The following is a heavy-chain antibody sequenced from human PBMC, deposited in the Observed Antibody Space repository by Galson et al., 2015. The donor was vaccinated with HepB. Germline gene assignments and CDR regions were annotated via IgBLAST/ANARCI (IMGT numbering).Heavy chain of an antibody. V-gene: IGHV3-21*01. CDR2: ISSSSSYI. D-gene: IGHD3-10*01. CDR1: GFTLSGYG. J-gene: IGHJ3*02. Sequence: SLRLSCAASGFTLSGYGMHWVRQAPGKGLEWVSFISSSSSYIYYGDSVKGRFTISRDNAKNTLYLEMNSLRAEDTAVYFCARELERTQRYGLDIWGQGTIDTVSS. CDR3: ARELERTQRYGLDI.